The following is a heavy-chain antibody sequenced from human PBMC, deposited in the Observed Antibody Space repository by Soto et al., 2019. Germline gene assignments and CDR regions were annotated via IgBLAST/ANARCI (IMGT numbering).Heavy chain of an antibody. CDR3: ATSHCGTCLSN. V-gene: IGHV3-11*01. CDR2: ISGSGSSM. Sequence: QVQLVESGGGLVKPGGSLRLSCAASGFTFSDYYMSWIRQAPGKGLEWVSYISGSGSSMYYADSVKGRFTISRDNAKNSVALQMDSLRAEDTALYYCATSHCGTCLSNWGQGTLVTVSS. J-gene: IGHJ4*02. CDR1: GFTFSDYY. D-gene: IGHD2-15*01.